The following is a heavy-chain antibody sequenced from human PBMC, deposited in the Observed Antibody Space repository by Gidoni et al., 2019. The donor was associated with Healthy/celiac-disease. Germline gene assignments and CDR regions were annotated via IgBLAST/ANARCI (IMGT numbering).Heavy chain of an antibody. CDR3: AKDSGQLLWFGELGY. CDR2: ISWNSGSI. Sequence: EVQLVESGGGLLQPGRSLRLSCAASGFTFADYAMHWVRQAPGKGLEWVSGISWNSGSIGYADSVKGRFTISRDNAKNSLYLQMNSLRAEDTALYYCAKDSGQLLWFGELGYWGQGTLVTVSS. J-gene: IGHJ4*02. V-gene: IGHV3-9*01. CDR1: GFTFADYA. D-gene: IGHD3-10*01.